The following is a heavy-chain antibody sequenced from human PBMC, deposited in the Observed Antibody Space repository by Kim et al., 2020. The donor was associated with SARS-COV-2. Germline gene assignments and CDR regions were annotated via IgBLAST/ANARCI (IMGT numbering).Heavy chain of an antibody. D-gene: IGHD3-22*01. CDR3: ARERISGYSSVL. CDR1: GGSISSGDYY. CDR2: IYYSGST. Sequence: SETLSLTCTVSGGSISSGDYYWSWIRQPPGKGLEWIGYIYYSGSTYYNPSLKSRVTISVDTSKNQFSLKLSSVTAADTAVYYCARERISGYSSVLWGQGTLVTVSS. V-gene: IGHV4-30-4*01. J-gene: IGHJ4*02.